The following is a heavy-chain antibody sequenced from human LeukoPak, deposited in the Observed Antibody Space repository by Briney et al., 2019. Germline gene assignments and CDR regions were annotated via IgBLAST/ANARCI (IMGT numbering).Heavy chain of an antibody. Sequence: GGSLRLSCAASGFTFSSFWMSWVRQAPGNGLEWVANIKQDGTEKYYVDSVKGRFTISRDNAQNSLYLQMNSLRAEDTAVYYCVRGYGGVGYWGQGTLVTVSS. D-gene: IGHD4-23*01. V-gene: IGHV3-7*04. CDR2: IKQDGTEK. CDR1: GFTFSSFW. J-gene: IGHJ4*02. CDR3: VRGYGGVGY.